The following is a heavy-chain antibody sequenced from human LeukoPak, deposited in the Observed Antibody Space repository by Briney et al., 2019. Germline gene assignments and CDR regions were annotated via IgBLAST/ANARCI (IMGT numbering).Heavy chain of an antibody. V-gene: IGHV1-69*13. Sequence: SVKVSCKASGGTFSSYAIGWVRQAPGQGLEWMGGIIPIFGTANYAQKFQGRVTITADESTSTAYMELSSLRSEDTAVYYCTGGALPIAVAGTNWFDPWGQGTLVTVSS. CDR1: GGTFSSYA. D-gene: IGHD6-19*01. CDR3: TGGALPIAVAGTNWFDP. CDR2: IIPIFGTA. J-gene: IGHJ5*02.